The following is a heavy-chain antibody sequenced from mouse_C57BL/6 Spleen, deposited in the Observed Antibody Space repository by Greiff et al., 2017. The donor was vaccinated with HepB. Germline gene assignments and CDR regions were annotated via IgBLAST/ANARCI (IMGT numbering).Heavy chain of an antibody. Sequence: QVQLQQSGAELVKPGASVKLSCKASVYTFTSYWMQWVKQRPGQGLEWIGEIDPSDSYTNYNQKFKGKATLTVDTSSSTAYMQLSSLTSEDSAVYYCARPITTVVTRSYYFDYWGQGTTLTVSS. D-gene: IGHD1-1*01. CDR1: VYTFTSYW. V-gene: IGHV1-50*01. CDR2: IDPSDSYT. CDR3: ARPITTVVTRSYYFDY. J-gene: IGHJ2*01.